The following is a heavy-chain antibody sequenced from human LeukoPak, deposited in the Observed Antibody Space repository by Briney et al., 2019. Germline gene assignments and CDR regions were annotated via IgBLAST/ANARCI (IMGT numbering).Heavy chain of an antibody. Sequence: GRSLRLSCAASGFTFSSYGKHWVRQAPGKGLEWVAVISYDGSNKYYADSVKGRFTISRDNSKNTLYLQMNSLRAEDTAVYYCAKPQYYYGSGSYGDAFDIWGQGTMVTVSS. J-gene: IGHJ3*02. V-gene: IGHV3-30*18. CDR3: AKPQYYYGSGSYGDAFDI. CDR1: GFTFSSYG. D-gene: IGHD3-10*01. CDR2: ISYDGSNK.